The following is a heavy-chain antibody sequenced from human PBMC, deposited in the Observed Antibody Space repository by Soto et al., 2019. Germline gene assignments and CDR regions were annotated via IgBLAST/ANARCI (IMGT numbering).Heavy chain of an antibody. CDR2: ISMSGSII. CDR3: ARGESLRPFDL. Sequence: QVQLVESGGGLVKPGGSLRLSCTASGFTFSDYYLSWFRQAPGKGLEWLSYISMSGSIIKYADSVKGRFTISRDNGKDSLYLQMISLRVEETDVYYCARGESLRPFDLWGRGTLVTVSS. D-gene: IGHD1-26*01. V-gene: IGHV3-11*01. J-gene: IGHJ2*01. CDR1: GFTFSDYY.